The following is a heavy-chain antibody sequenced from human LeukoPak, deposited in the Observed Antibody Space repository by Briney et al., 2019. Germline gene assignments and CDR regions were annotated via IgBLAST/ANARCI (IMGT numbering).Heavy chain of an antibody. CDR2: IYSGGST. CDR1: GFTFSDYY. V-gene: IGHV3-53*01. CDR3: AKGSGYYSGPDAFDI. J-gene: IGHJ3*02. D-gene: IGHD3-22*01. Sequence: PGGSLRLSCAASGFTFSDYYMSWIRQAPGKGLEWVSVIYSGGSTYYADSVKVRFTISRDNSKNTLYLQMNSLRAEDTAVYYCAKGSGYYSGPDAFDIWGQGTMVTVSS.